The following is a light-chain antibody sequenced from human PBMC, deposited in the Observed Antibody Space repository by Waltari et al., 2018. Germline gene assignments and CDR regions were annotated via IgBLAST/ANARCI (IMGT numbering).Light chain of an antibody. CDR1: QDITTS. V-gene: IGKV1-33*01. Sequence: DIHLTQSPSSLSAAVGDSVTITCQATQDITTSLSWFQQKLGKAPQLLIDDASSLQAGVPSRFSGTGSGTAFSFTITSLQPEDSATYYCQHYHSLPYTFGRGTKLQIK. CDR3: QHYHSLPYT. CDR2: DAS. J-gene: IGKJ2*01.